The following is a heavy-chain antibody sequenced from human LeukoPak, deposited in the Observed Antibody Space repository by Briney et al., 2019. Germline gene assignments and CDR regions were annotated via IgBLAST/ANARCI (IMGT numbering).Heavy chain of an antibody. Sequence: GGSLRLSCVGSGFTFSGYYMNWIRQSPGKGLEWVSYIVSSGSPIFYADSVKGRFTISRDNAKNSLYLQMNSLRAEDTAVHYCAKDLGYCISTSCSWDCWGQGTLVTVSS. CDR1: GFTFSGYY. CDR3: AKDLGYCISTSCSWDC. D-gene: IGHD2-2*01. V-gene: IGHV3-11*01. J-gene: IGHJ4*02. CDR2: IVSSGSPI.